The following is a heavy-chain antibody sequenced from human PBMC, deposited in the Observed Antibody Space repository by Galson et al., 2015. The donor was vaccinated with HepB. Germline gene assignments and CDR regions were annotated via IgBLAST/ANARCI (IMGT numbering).Heavy chain of an antibody. Sequence: SLRLSCAASGFTFSSYAMSWVRQAPGKGLEWVSAISGSGGSTYYADSVKGRFTISRDNSKNTLYLQMNSLRAEDTAVYYCAKVSFWGGSYWWYFDYWGQGTLVTVSS. CDR3: AKVSFWGGSYWWYFDY. V-gene: IGHV3-23*01. J-gene: IGHJ4*02. CDR2: ISGSGGST. CDR1: GFTFSSYA. D-gene: IGHD1-26*01.